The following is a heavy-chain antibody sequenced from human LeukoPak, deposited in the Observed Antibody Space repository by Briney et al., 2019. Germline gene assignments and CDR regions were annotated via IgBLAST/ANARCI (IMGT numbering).Heavy chain of an antibody. Sequence: GGSLRLSCAASGFTFSSYAMHWVRQAPGRGLEWVAVISYDGSNKYYADSVKGRFTISRDNSKNTLYLQMNSLRAEDTAVYYCARLAGRVVLGAFDIWGQGTMVTVSS. CDR2: ISYDGSNK. V-gene: IGHV3-30*04. D-gene: IGHD2-15*01. J-gene: IGHJ3*02. CDR3: ARLAGRVVLGAFDI. CDR1: GFTFSSYA.